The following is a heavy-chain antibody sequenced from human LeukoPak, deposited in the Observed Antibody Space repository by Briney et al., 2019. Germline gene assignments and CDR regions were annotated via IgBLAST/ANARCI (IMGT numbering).Heavy chain of an antibody. D-gene: IGHD2-2*01. CDR3: ATTDSSSCLDY. J-gene: IGHJ4*02. CDR2: INHSGST. Sequence: PSETLSLTCAVYGGSFSGYYWSWIRQPPGKGLEWIGEINHSGSTNYNPSLKSRVTISVDTSKNQFSLKLSSVTAADTAVYYCATTDSSSCLDYWGQGTLVTVSS. CDR1: GGSFSGYY. V-gene: IGHV4-34*01.